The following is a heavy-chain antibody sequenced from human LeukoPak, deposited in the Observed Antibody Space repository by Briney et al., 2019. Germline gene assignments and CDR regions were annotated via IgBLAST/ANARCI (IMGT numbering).Heavy chain of an antibody. V-gene: IGHV1-18*01. J-gene: IGHJ4*02. CDR2: INANNGNT. D-gene: IGHD6-13*01. CDR3: ARGPIAAAGDF. Sequence: GASVKVSCKASGYTFTNYGITWVRQAPGQGLEWMGWINANNGNTNYAQNLQGRVTMTRDTSTSTAYMELRSLRSDDTAVYYCARGPIAAAGDFWGQGPLVTVSS. CDR1: GYTFTNYG.